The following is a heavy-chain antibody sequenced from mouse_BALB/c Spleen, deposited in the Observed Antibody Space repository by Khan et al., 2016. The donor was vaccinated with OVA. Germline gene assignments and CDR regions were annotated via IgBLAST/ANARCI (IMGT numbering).Heavy chain of an antibody. CDR1: GYSFTSYY. D-gene: IGHD2-2*01. J-gene: IGHJ3*01. CDR2: IDPFNGGT. V-gene: IGHV1S135*01. CDR3: ARHGYVVWFAY. Sequence: VQLQQSGPELMKPGASVKISCKASGYSFTSYYIHWVKQSHGKSLEWIGYIDPFNGGTTYNQKFKGKATLTVDKSSSTAYMHLSSLTSEDSAVYYCARHGYVVWFAYWGQGTLVTGSA.